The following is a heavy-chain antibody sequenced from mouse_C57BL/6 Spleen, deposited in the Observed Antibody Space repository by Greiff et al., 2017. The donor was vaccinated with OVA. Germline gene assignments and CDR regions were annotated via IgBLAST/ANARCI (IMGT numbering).Heavy chain of an antibody. D-gene: IGHD3-3*01. Sequence: VQLQQPGAELVRPGTSVKLSCKASGYTFTSYWMHWVKQRPGQGLEWIGVIDPSDSYTNSNQKFKGKATLTVNTSSSTAYMQLSSLTSEDSAVYYCAREGHLDYWGQGTTLTVSS. CDR2: IDPSDSYT. CDR1: GYTFTSYW. J-gene: IGHJ2*01. CDR3: AREGHLDY. V-gene: IGHV1-59*01.